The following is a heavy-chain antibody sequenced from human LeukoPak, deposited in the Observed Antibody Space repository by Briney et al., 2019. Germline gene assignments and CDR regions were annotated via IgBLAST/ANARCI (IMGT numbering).Heavy chain of an antibody. CDR1: GFTFSSYW. J-gene: IGHJ6*03. CDR3: ARNGAPVVTAITPYYYYMDV. V-gene: IGHV3-7*01. D-gene: IGHD2-21*02. CDR2: IKQDGSEK. Sequence: GGSLRLSCAASGFTFSSYWMSWARQAPGKGLEWVANIKQDGSEKYYVDSVKGRFTISRDNAKNSLYLQMNSLRAEDTAVYYCARNGAPVVTAITPYYYYMDVWGKGTTVTVSS.